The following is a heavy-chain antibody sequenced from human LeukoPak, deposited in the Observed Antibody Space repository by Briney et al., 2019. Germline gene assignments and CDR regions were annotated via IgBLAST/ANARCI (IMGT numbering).Heavy chain of an antibody. V-gene: IGHV1-69*13. CDR1: GGTFNSYA. D-gene: IGHD6-13*01. J-gene: IGHJ6*03. Sequence: SVKVSYTASGGTFNSYAISWVRQAPGQGLEWMGGIIPIFGTANYAQKFQGRVTNTADESTSTAYMELSSLRSEDTAVYYWARYSSSSWYSNLYYYYMDVWGKGTTVTISS. CDR3: ARYSSSSWYSNLYYYYMDV. CDR2: IIPIFGTA.